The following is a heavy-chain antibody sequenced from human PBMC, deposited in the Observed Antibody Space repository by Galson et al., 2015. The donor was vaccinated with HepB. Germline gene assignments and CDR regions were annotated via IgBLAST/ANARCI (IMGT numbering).Heavy chain of an antibody. CDR3: AKDGSPWWWDIVVVPAAMGYYYYYGMDV. CDR2: ISGSGGST. CDR1: GFTFSSYA. Sequence: SLRLSCAASGFTFSSYAMSWVRQAPGKGLEWVSAISGSGGSTYYADSVKGRFTISRDNSKNTLYLQMNSLRAEDTAVYYCAKDGSPWWWDIVVVPAAMGYYYYYGMDVWGQGTTVTVSS. J-gene: IGHJ6*02. D-gene: IGHD2-2*01. V-gene: IGHV3-23*01.